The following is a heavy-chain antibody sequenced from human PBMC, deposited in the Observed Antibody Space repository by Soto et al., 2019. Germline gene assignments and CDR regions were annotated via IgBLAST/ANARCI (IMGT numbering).Heavy chain of an antibody. CDR3: ARGWGWELQD. CDR1: GYTFTSYA. D-gene: IGHD1-26*01. CDR2: INAGNGNK. Sequence: QVQLVQSGAEEKKPGASVKVSCKASGYTFTSYAMHWVRQAPGQRLEWMGWINAGNGNKKYSQKFQGRVTITRDTAASTAYMELSSMRSEDTAVDYCARGWGWELQDWGQGTLVTVSS. J-gene: IGHJ4*02. V-gene: IGHV1-3*05.